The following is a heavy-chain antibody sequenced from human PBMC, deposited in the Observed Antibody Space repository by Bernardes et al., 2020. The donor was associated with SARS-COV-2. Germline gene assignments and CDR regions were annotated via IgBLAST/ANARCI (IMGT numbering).Heavy chain of an antibody. Sequence: GGSLRLSCAASGFTFSNYAMSWVRQAPGKGLEWVSDISGPGRTYYAVSVRGRFTISRDNSKNTLYLEMNSLRVEDTAVYYCAKELAYGSSWRDYSYYFGMDVWGRGTTVTVSS. V-gene: IGHV3-23*01. J-gene: IGHJ6*02. CDR1: GFTFSNYA. D-gene: IGHD6-13*01. CDR3: AKELAYGSSWRDYSYYFGMDV. CDR2: ISGPGRT.